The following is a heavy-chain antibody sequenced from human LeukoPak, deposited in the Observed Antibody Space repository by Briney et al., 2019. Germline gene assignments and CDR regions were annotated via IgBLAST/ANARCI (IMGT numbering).Heavy chain of an antibody. Sequence: GGSLRLSCAASGFTFSSYSMNWVRQAPGKGLEWVSSIGITSRFLYYADSVKGRFTISRDNTKNSLYLQLNSLRAEDTAVYYCARQGYGLDSPDYWGQGTLVTVSS. CDR1: GFTFSSYS. CDR2: IGITSRFL. D-gene: IGHD5-18*01. J-gene: IGHJ4*02. V-gene: IGHV3-21*01. CDR3: ARQGYGLDSPDY.